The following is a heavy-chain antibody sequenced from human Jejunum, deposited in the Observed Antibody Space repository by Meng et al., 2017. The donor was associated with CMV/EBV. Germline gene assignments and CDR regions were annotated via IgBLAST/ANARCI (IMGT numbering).Heavy chain of an antibody. D-gene: IGHD4-23*01. CDR2: IRSIRDGGIT. CDR1: GFNFGDAW. CDR3: ATDPQRWQLTMSS. Sequence: GFNFGDAWMSWGRQAPGKGLEWVGRIRSIRDGGITDYAAPVQGRFSISRDDSQNTMSLEMNSLRTEDTGVYYCATDPQRWQLTMSSWGQGTLVTVSS. J-gene: IGHJ5*02. V-gene: IGHV3-15*01.